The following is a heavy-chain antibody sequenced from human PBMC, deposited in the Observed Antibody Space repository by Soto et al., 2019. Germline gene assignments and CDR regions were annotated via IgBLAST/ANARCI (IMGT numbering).Heavy chain of an antibody. Sequence: EVQLVESGGGLVQPGGSLRLSCAASGFTFSSYAMSWVRQAPGKGLEWVSAISGSGGSTYYADSVKGRFTISRDNSKNTLYLQMNSLRAEDTAVYYCAKRYDFWSGYYYYYYGMDVWGQGTTVTVSS. J-gene: IGHJ6*02. V-gene: IGHV3-23*04. CDR2: ISGSGGST. CDR1: GFTFSSYA. D-gene: IGHD3-3*01. CDR3: AKRYDFWSGYYYYYYGMDV.